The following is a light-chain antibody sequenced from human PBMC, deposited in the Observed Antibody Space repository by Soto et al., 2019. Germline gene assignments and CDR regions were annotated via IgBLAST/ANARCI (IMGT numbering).Light chain of an antibody. Sequence: QSVLTQPASVSGSPGQSITISCTGTSSDVGGYSYVSWYQQHPGKAPKLMIYDVSNRPSGVSNRFSGSKSGNTASLTISGLQAEDEADYYCSSYTSSSSFYFGTGTKVT. J-gene: IGLJ1*01. CDR3: SSYTSSSSFY. V-gene: IGLV2-14*01. CDR1: SSDVGGYSY. CDR2: DVS.